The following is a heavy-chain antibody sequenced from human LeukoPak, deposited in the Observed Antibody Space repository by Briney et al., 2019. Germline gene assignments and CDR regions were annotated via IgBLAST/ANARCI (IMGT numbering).Heavy chain of an antibody. J-gene: IGHJ2*01. D-gene: IGHD2-15*01. CDR3: AKSGYCSGGSCYGPHWYFDL. V-gene: IGHV3-7*03. CDR2: IKQDGSEK. CDR1: GFTFNYFW. Sequence: GGSLTLSCAASGFTFNYFWMSWVRQAPGKGLEWVANIKQDGSEKYYADSVKGRFTISRDNAKNSLYLQMNSLRAEDTALYYCAKSGYCSGGSCYGPHWYFDLWGRGTLVTVSS.